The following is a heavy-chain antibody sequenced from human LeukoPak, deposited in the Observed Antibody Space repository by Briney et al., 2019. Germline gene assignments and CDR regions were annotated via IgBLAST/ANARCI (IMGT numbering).Heavy chain of an antibody. J-gene: IGHJ4*02. CDR2: ISAYNGNT. D-gene: IGHD3-3*01. CDR1: GYTFTSYG. CDR3: ARDPLTDYDFWSGYSYFDY. V-gene: IGHV1-18*01. Sequence: ASVKVSCKASGYTFTSYGISWVRQAPGQGLEWMGWISAYNGNTNYAQKLQGRVTMTTDTSTSTAYMELRSLSSDDTAVYYCARDPLTDYDFWSGYSYFDYWGQGTLVTVSS.